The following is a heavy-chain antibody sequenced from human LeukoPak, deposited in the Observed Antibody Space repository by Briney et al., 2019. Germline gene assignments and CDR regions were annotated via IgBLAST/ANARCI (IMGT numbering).Heavy chain of an antibody. Sequence: GGSLRLSCAASGFTFSTYGMHWVRQAPGKGLEWVALDGNVKVYADSVKGRFTISRDNSKNTLYLEMNSLRAEDTAVYYCARVLTVTFDSWGQGTLVTVSS. CDR1: GFTFSTYG. J-gene: IGHJ4*02. CDR2: DGNVK. V-gene: IGHV3-33*01. CDR3: ARVLTVTFDS. D-gene: IGHD4-17*01.